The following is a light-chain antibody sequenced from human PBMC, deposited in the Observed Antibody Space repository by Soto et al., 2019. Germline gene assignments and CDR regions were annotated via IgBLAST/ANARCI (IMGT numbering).Light chain of an antibody. CDR3: QQYNNWPPIT. Sequence: EIVLTQSPATLSLSPGERATRSCRASQSVGNNLAWYQQKPGQAPGLLIYEASTRATGIPARFSGSGSGTDFTLTISSLEPEDFAVYYCQQYNNWPPITFGQGTRLE. CDR2: EAS. V-gene: IGKV3-11*01. J-gene: IGKJ5*01. CDR1: QSVGNN.